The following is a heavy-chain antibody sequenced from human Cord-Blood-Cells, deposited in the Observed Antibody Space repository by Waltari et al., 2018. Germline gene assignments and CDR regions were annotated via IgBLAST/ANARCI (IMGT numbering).Heavy chain of an antibody. CDR3: ARSNYYGMDV. V-gene: IGHV5-51*03. Sequence: EVQLVQSGAEVKKPGESLKISCKGSGYSFTSYWIGWVRQMPGKGLEWMGGSNPGESDTGYSPGCQGQGAISADKSIGTAYLQWSSLKASDTAMYYCARSNYYGMDVWGQGTTVTVSS. CDR2: SNPGESDT. J-gene: IGHJ6*02. CDR1: GYSFTSYW.